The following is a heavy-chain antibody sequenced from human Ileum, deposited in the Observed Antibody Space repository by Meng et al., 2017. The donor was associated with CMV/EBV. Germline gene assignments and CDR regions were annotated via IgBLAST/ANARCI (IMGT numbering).Heavy chain of an antibody. J-gene: IGHJ4*02. CDR1: GFSFRSYV. Sequence: GESLKISCAASGFSFRSYVIHWGRQAPGKGLEWVSVIYSGGSTYYADSVKGRFTISRDNSKNTLYLQMNSLRAEDTAVYYCARGHDGYNFNYWGQGTLVTVSS. V-gene: IGHV3-66*02. D-gene: IGHD5-24*01. CDR2: IYSGGST. CDR3: ARGHDGYNFNY.